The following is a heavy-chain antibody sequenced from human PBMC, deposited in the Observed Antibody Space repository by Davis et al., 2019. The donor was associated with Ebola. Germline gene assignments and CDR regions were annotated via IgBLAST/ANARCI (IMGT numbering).Heavy chain of an antibody. CDR1: GFTFNTCW. Sequence: GESLKISCAASGFTFNTCWMTWVRQTPGKGLEWVANIKQDGSERYLVDSVKGRFTISRDNARNSLYLQMNSLRAEDTAVYYCARQVNYYYYGMDVWGQGTTVTVSS. J-gene: IGHJ6*02. V-gene: IGHV3-7*01. CDR2: IKQDGSER. CDR3: ARQVNYYYYGMDV. D-gene: IGHD4-11*01.